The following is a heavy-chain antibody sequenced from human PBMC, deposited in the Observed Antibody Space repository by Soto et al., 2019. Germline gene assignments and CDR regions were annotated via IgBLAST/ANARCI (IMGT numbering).Heavy chain of an antibody. V-gene: IGHV4-59*08. Sequence: PSETLSLTCTVSGGSIRSYYWSWIRQPPGKGLEWIGYIYFSGSKNYNPSLRSRVTISVDTSKNQFSLWLSSVTAADTAVYYCARSGSPLDWFDPWGRGTLVTV. CDR2: IYFSGSK. CDR1: GGSIRSYY. D-gene: IGHD6-13*01. CDR3: ARSGSPLDWFDP. J-gene: IGHJ5*02.